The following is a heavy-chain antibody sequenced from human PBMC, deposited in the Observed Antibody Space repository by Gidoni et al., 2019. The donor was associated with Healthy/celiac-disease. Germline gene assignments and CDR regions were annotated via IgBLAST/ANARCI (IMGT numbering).Heavy chain of an antibody. CDR3: AREPGAGGYSSGWYHDAFDI. D-gene: IGHD6-19*01. CDR1: GYTFTSYG. CDR2: ISAYNGNT. V-gene: IGHV1-18*01. J-gene: IGHJ3*02. Sequence: QLVQSGAEVKKPGASVKVSCKASGYTFTSYGISWVRQAPGQGLEWMGWISAYNGNTNYAQKRQGRVTMTTDTSTSTAYMELRSLRSDDTAVYYCAREPGAGGYSSGWYHDAFDIWGQGTMVTVSS.